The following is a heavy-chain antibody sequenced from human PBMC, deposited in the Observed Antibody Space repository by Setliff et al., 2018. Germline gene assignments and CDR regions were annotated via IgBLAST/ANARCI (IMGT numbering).Heavy chain of an antibody. D-gene: IGHD3-3*01. CDR1: GGSISSSSYY. CDR2: IYYSGST. Sequence: SETLSLTCTVSGGSISSSSYYWGWIRQPPGKGLAWIGSIYYSGSTYYNPSLKSRVTISVDTSKNQFSLKLSSVTAADTAVYYCAREKGDPNYNFWSGYYLYYYYGMDVWGQGTTVTVSS. V-gene: IGHV4-39*07. J-gene: IGHJ6*02. CDR3: AREKGDPNYNFWSGYYLYYYYGMDV.